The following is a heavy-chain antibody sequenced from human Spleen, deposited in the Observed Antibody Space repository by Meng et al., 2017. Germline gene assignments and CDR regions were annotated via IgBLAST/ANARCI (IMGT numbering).Heavy chain of an antibody. J-gene: IGHJ5*02. V-gene: IGHV4-34*01. CDR2: INHSGST. Sequence: SETLSLTCVVSGGSFSDYYWSWIRQPPGKGLEWIGEINHSGSTNYNPSLESRATISVDTSKNQFSLKLSSLTAADTAVYYCARDFGMASRFDPWGQGTLVTVSS. CDR3: ARDFGMASRFDP. CDR1: GGSFSDYY. D-gene: IGHD5-24*01.